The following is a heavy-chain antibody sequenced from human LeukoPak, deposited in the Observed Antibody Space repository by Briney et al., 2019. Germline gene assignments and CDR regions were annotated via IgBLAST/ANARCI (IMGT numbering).Heavy chain of an antibody. CDR1: GFTFDDYG. V-gene: IGHV3-20*04. D-gene: IGHD3-3*01. Sequence: GGSLRLSCAASGFTFDDYGMSWVRQAPGKGLEWVSGINWNGGSTGYADSVKGRFTISRDNAKNSLYLQMNSLRAEDTALYYCARDLYDFWSGHPHINWFDPWGQGTLVTVSS. J-gene: IGHJ5*02. CDR3: ARDLYDFWSGHPHINWFDP. CDR2: INWNGGST.